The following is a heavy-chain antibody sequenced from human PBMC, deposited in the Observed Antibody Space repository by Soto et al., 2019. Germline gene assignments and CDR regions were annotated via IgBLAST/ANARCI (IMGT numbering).Heavy chain of an antibody. CDR2: IYYSGST. D-gene: IGHD4-17*01. CDR1: GGCMRSGGDD. J-gene: IGHJ5*02. CDR3: DRETYGDYVGYFDP. Sequence: SESMEIGCTVCGGCMRSGGDDGSWKNPHPGKGLEWIGYIYYSGSTYYNPSLKSRVIISVDRSKNQFSLKVRSVTAADTAVYYRDRETYGDYVGYFDPWGQGIQVTVSS. V-gene: IGHV4-31*09.